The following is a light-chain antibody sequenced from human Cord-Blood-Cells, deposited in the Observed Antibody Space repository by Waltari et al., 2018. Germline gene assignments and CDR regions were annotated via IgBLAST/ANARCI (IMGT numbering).Light chain of an antibody. J-gene: IGLJ3*02. CDR3: ETWDSNTRV. CDR1: RGHSSYI. CDR2: LEVSGSY. V-gene: IGLV4-60*03. Sequence: HPVLTQSSYAVPSLGSLVMPTCPLSRGHSSYISAWHQQQPGKAPRYLMKLEVSGSYNKGIGVPERFSGSSSGADRYLTISNLQSEDEADYYCETWDSNTRVFGGGTKLTVL.